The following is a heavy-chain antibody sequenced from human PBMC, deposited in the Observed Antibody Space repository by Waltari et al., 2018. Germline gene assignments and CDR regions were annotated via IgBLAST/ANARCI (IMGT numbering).Heavy chain of an antibody. CDR1: GFAFSSYA. CDR2: LAGSSDYI. D-gene: IGHD6-6*01. V-gene: IGHV3-23*01. CDR3: AKGTPVRGRPSIPDS. J-gene: IGHJ4*02. Sequence: EVQLLESGGGLVQPGGSRRLSCAASGFAFSSYAMSWVRQAPGKGMEWVSALAGSSDYIFYADSVKGRFTISRDNSKNTLYLQMNSLRGEDTAIYYCAKGTPVRGRPSIPDSWGQGTLVIVSS.